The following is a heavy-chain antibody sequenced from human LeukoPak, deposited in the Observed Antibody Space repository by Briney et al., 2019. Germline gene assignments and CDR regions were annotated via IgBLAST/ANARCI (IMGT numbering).Heavy chain of an antibody. Sequence: SQTLSLTCTVSGGSISSGDYYWSWIRQPPGKGLEWIGYIYYSGSTNCNPSLKSRVTISVDTSKNQFSLKLSSVTAADTAVYYCARGPTRNYFDYWGQGTLVTVSS. CDR3: ARGPTRNYFDY. J-gene: IGHJ4*02. CDR1: GGSISSGDYY. CDR2: IYYSGST. V-gene: IGHV4-61*08.